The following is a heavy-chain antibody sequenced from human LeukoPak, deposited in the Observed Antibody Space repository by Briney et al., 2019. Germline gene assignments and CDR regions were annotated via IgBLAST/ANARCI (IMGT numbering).Heavy chain of an antibody. CDR2: ISYDGKNK. CDR1: GFPFSTYA. CDR3: ARAGSWAFDL. Sequence: PGRSLRLSCAASGFPFSTYAMHWVHQAPGKGLEWVAVISYDGKNKKYADSVKGRFSISRDNSKNTLSLQMNSLRLEDTAVYYCARAGSWAFDLWGRGTLVTVSS. D-gene: IGHD3-10*01. V-gene: IGHV3-30*04. J-gene: IGHJ2*01.